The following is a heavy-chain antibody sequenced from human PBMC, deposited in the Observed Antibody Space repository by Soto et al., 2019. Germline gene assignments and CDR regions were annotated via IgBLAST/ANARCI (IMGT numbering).Heavy chain of an antibody. V-gene: IGHV3-48*02. Sequence: GGSLRLSCAGSGFRFSDYSMNWVRQAPGKGLEWVSYITSSGDSTYYADSVEGRFTVSRDNAKNSLFLQMNGLRDEDTAVYYCARLPKGSTVTSWGQGTLVTVSS. D-gene: IGHD4-17*01. CDR2: ITSSGDST. CDR3: ARLPKGSTVTS. CDR1: GFRFSDYS. J-gene: IGHJ4*02.